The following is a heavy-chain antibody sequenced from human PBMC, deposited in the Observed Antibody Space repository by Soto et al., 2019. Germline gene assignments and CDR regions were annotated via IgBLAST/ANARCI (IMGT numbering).Heavy chain of an antibody. Sequence: SETLSLTCIVSGGSISNYYWSWIRQPPGKGLEWIGYIYYSGSTNYNPSLKSRVTISVDTSKNQFSLKLSSVTAADTAVYYCASGRGITMVRGHWFDPWGQGTLVTVSS. CDR1: GGSISNYY. CDR2: IYYSGST. J-gene: IGHJ5*02. D-gene: IGHD3-10*01. V-gene: IGHV4-59*01. CDR3: ASGRGITMVRGHWFDP.